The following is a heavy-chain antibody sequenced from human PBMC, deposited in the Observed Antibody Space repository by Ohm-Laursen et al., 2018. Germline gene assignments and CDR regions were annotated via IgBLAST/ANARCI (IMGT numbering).Heavy chain of an antibody. CDR1: GFTFDDYA. CDR2: ISWNSGSI. V-gene: IGHV3-9*01. J-gene: IGHJ4*02. CDR3: AKGIVGATFDY. Sequence: SLRLSCAASGFTFDDYAMHWVRPAPGKGLAWVSGISWNSGSIGYADSVKGRLTISRDNAKNSLYLQMNSLRAEDTALYYCAKGIVGATFDYWGQGTLVTVSS. D-gene: IGHD1-26*01.